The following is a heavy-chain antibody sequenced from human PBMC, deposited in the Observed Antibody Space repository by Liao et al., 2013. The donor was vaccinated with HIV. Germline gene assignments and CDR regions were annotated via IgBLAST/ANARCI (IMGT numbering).Heavy chain of an antibody. D-gene: IGHD3-3*01. CDR3: AGRSTFWSGYFSDY. J-gene: IGHJ4*02. CDR2: INHSGST. CDR1: GGSFSGYY. V-gene: IGHV4-34*01. Sequence: QVQLQQWGAGLLKPSETLSLTCAVYGGSFSGYYWSWIRQPPGKGLEWIGEINHSGSTNYNPSLKSRVTISVDTSKNQFSLKLSSVTAADTAVYYCAGRSTFWSGYFSDYWGQGTLVTVSS.